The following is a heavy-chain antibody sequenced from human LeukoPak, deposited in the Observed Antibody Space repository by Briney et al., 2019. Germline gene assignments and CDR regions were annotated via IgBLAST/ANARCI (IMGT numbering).Heavy chain of an antibody. CDR3: AREASGSFFAD. D-gene: IGHD1-26*01. V-gene: IGHV3-53*01. CDR2: IYSGDNT. Sequence: PGGSLRLYCVVSGFTVSNNYMSWVRQAPGKGLEWVSVIYSGDNTYYADSVKGRFTISRDNSKNTLYLQMNSLRAEDTAVYYCAREASGSFFADWGQGTLVTVSS. CDR1: GFTVSNNY. J-gene: IGHJ4*02.